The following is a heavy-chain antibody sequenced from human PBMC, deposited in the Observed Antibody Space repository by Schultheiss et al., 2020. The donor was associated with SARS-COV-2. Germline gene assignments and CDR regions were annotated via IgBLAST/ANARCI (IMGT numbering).Heavy chain of an antibody. Sequence: GGSLRLSCSASGFTFSSYAVHWVRQAPGKGLEWVAVISYDGSYKYYADSVKGRFTISRDNSKNSLYLQMNSLRAEDTAVYYCAREEALLVGGAFDIWGQGTMVTVSS. V-gene: IGHV3-30*04. CDR1: GFTFSSYA. CDR3: AREEALLVGGAFDI. D-gene: IGHD3-16*01. J-gene: IGHJ3*02. CDR2: ISYDGSYK.